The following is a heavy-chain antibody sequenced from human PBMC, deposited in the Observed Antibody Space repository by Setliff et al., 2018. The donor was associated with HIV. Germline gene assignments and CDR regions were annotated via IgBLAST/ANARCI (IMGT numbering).Heavy chain of an antibody. D-gene: IGHD3-16*01. CDR3: ARDVPWGDYYYYMDV. CDR2: IYTSGST. V-gene: IGHV4-4*07. J-gene: IGHJ6*03. Sequence: TSETLSLTCTVSGGSISSYYWSWIRQPAGKRLEWIGHIYTSGSTNYNPCLKSRVTMSVDTSKNQFSLKLSSVTAADTAVYYCARDVPWGDYYYYMDVWGKGTTVTAP. CDR1: GGSISSYY.